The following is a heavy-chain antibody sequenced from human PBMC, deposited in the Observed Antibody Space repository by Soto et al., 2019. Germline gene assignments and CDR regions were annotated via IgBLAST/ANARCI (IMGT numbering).Heavy chain of an antibody. D-gene: IGHD1-7*01. CDR1: GFTFNRYG. CDR3: VKLRLELLYLDS. CDR2: ISGTGDNT. J-gene: IGHJ4*02. V-gene: IGHV3-23*01. Sequence: GGSLRLSCAASGFTFNRYGMSWVRQAPGKGLEWVSAISGTGDNTYYADSVKGRFTISRDSSNNTLYLQMNSLRADDTALYYCVKLRLELLYLDSWGLGALVTVSS.